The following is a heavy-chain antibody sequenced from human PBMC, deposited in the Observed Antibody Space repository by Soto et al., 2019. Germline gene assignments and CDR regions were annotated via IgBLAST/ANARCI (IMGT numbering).Heavy chain of an antibody. CDR2: INAGNGYT. D-gene: IGHD6-19*01. J-gene: IGHJ4*02. Sequence: ASAKVSCKASGGTFSSYAMHWVRQAPGQRLEWMGWINAGNGYTKCSQKFQGRVTITRDTSASTAYMELSSLRSEDTAVYYCARVKVAGIYYFDYWGQGTLVTVSS. V-gene: IGHV1-3*01. CDR3: ARVKVAGIYYFDY. CDR1: GGTFSSYA.